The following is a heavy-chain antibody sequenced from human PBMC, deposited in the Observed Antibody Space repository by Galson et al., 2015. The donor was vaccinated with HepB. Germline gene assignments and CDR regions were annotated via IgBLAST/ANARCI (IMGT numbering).Heavy chain of an antibody. CDR1: GFIFRHHA. CDR3: AKDPYLYSALAGTMADFDY. Sequence: SLRLSCAGSGFIFRHHAMARIRQAPGKGLEWVSGINGRGSTRSYSDAVKGRFSISRDNSKNMVYLQMNSLRAEDTALYYCAKDPYLYSALAGTMADFDYWGQGTLVTVSS. J-gene: IGHJ4*02. D-gene: IGHD6-19*01. CDR2: INGRGSTR. V-gene: IGHV3-23*01.